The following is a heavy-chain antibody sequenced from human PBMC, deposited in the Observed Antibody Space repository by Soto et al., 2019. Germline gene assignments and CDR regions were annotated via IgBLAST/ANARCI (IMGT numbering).Heavy chain of an antibody. CDR2: ISAYNGNT. D-gene: IGHD6-13*01. J-gene: IGHJ4*02. Sequence: ASVKVSCKASGYTFSIYGISWVRQAPGQGLEWMGWISAYNGNTNYAQKLQGRVTMTTDTPTSTAYMELRSLRSDDTAIYYCARGTQFYSSSCDYWGQGTLVTVSS. V-gene: IGHV1-18*01. CDR3: ARGTQFYSSSCDY. CDR1: GYTFSIYG.